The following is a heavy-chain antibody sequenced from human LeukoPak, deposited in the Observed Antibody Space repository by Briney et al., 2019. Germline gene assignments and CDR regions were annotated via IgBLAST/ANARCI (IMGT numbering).Heavy chain of an antibody. D-gene: IGHD3-10*01. CDR2: MNPNSGNT. V-gene: IGHV1-8*01. J-gene: IGHJ4*02. Sequence: ASVKVSCKASGYTFTSYDINWVRQATGQGLEWMGWMNPNSGNTGYAQKFQGRVTMTRNTSISTAYMELSSLRSEDTAVYYCAREYYGSGSYCYDYWGQGTLVTVSS. CDR3: AREYYGSGSYCYDY. CDR1: GYTFTSYD.